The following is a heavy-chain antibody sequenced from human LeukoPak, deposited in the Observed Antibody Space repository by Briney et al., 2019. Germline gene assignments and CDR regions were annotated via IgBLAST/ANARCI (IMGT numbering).Heavy chain of an antibody. D-gene: IGHD3-10*01. V-gene: IGHV3-53*01. CDR3: VDGSGSTDAFDI. J-gene: IGHJ3*02. CDR1: GFTFSNYA. CDR2: IYSGCST. Sequence: GGPLRLSCAAGGFTFSNYAMNWLRQAPGKGLEWVSVIYSGCSTYYAESVKGRFTISGDNSKNTLYLQMNSLRAADTAVYYCVDGSGSTDAFDIWGQGTMVTVSS.